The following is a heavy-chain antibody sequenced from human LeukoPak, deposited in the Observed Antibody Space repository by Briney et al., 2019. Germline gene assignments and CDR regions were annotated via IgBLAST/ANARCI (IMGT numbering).Heavy chain of an antibody. Sequence: PGGSLRLSCAGSGFTFSKYDMHWVRQATGRGLEWVSDITSGGDTHYQGSVKGRFIISRDNAKNSFYLEMNSLRVGDTAVYYCVRGGPLAGHASDVWGRGTLVTVS. V-gene: IGHV3-13*04. CDR2: ITSGGDT. CDR3: VRGGPLAGHASDV. J-gene: IGHJ3*01. CDR1: GFTFSKYD. D-gene: IGHD6-19*01.